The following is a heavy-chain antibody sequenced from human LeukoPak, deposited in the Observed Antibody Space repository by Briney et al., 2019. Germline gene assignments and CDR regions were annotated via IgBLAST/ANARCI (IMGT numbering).Heavy chain of an antibody. V-gene: IGHV1-2*02. Sequence: ASVKVSCKDSGYTFTGYYMHWVRQAPGQGLEWMGWINPNSGDTNYAQKFQGRVTMTRDTSISTTYMELSRLGSDDTAVSYCARSVPPSYISAWYVNYWGQGALVTVSS. CDR3: ARSVPPSYISAWYVNY. CDR1: GYTFTGYY. D-gene: IGHD6-19*01. J-gene: IGHJ4*02. CDR2: INPNSGDT.